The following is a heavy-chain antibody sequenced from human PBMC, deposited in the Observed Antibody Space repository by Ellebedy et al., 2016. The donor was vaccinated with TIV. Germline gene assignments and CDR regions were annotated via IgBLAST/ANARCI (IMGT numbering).Heavy chain of an antibody. CDR2: ISYDGSNK. V-gene: IGHV3-30-3*01. CDR3: ARVVLPNFDILTGYYFSSDYYYGMDV. CDR1: GFTFRGYA. Sequence: GESLKISCAASGFTFRGYAMHWVRQAPGKGLEWVAVISYDGSNKYYADSVKGRLTISRDNTKNTLSLHMNSLRAEDTDLYYCARVVLPNFDILTGYYFSSDYYYGMDVWGQGTTVTVSS. D-gene: IGHD3-9*01. J-gene: IGHJ6*02.